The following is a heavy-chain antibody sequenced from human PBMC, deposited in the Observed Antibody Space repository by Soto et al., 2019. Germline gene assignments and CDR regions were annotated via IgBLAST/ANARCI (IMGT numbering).Heavy chain of an antibody. Sequence: ETLSLTCPVPGDSISTNYWWSWIRQPAGKGLEWIGRVQASGDTTYNPSLKSRVTVSLDTSKNQFSLKVRSVTAADTAVYYCAKGAGPPWFDPWGQGTLVTVS. V-gene: IGHV4-4*07. CDR2: VQASGDT. J-gene: IGHJ5*02. CDR3: AKGAGPPWFDP. CDR1: GDSISTNY.